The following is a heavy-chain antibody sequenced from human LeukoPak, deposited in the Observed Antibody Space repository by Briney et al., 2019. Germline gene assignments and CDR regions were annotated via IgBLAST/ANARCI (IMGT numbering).Heavy chain of an antibody. CDR3: ARDTSYPHPYYMDV. V-gene: IGHV3-7*01. CDR2: IKQDGSEK. D-gene: IGHD3-16*02. J-gene: IGHJ6*03. CDR1: GFTFSSYW. Sequence: GGSLRLSCAASGFTFSSYWMNWVRQAPGMGLEWVANIKQDGSEKYYVDSVKGRFTISRDNAKNSLYLQMNSLRAEDTAVYCCARDTSYPHPYYMDVWGKGTTVTVSS.